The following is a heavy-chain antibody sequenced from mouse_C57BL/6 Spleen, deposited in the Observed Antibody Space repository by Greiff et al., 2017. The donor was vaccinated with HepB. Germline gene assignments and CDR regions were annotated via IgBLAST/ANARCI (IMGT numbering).Heavy chain of an antibody. CDR2: IYPRDGST. CDR1: GYTFTSYD. D-gene: IGHD2-3*01. CDR3: ARSAIYDGYYVRGSFAY. V-gene: IGHV1-85*01. J-gene: IGHJ3*01. Sequence: QVQLQQSGPELVKPGASVKLSCKASGYTFTSYDINWVKQRPGQGLEWIGWIYPRDGSTKYNEKFKGKATLTVDTSSSTAYMELHSLTSEDSAVYLCARSAIYDGYYVRGSFAYWGQETLVTVSA.